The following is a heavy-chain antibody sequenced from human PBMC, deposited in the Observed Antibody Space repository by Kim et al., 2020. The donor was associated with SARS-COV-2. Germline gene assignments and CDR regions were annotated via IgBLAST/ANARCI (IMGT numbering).Heavy chain of an antibody. CDR1: GFTFSSYA. D-gene: IGHD2-2*01. CDR2: ISSNGGST. Sequence: GGSLRLSCAASGFTFSSYAMHWVRQAPGKGLEYVSAISSNGGSTYYANSVKGRFTISRDNSKNTLYLQMGSLRAEDMALYYCAREPTPAASYYYYYYMDVWGKGTTVTVSS. CDR3: AREPTPAASYYYYYYMDV. J-gene: IGHJ6*03. V-gene: IGHV3-64*01.